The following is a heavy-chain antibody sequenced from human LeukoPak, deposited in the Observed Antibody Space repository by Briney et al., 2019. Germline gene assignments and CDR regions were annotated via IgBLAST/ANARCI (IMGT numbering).Heavy chain of an antibody. D-gene: IGHD2-15*01. CDR3: ASTYCSDGSCYWFSLDY. V-gene: IGHV1-18*01. CDR2: INPYNGNT. CDR1: GYTFTNYG. Sequence: ASVKVSCKASGYTFTNYGISWVRQAPGQGLEWMGWINPYNGNTKYAQKFQGRVTMTTDTSTSTAYTELRSLRSDDTAVYYCASTYCSDGSCYWFSLDYWGQGTLVTVSS. J-gene: IGHJ4*02.